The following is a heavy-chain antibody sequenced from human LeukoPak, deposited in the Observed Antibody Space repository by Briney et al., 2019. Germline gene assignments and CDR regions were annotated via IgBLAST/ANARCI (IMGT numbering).Heavy chain of an antibody. CDR1: GGSISGYY. CDR3: ARVIYYDSSGFDY. D-gene: IGHD3-22*01. V-gene: IGHV4-59*01. J-gene: IGHJ4*02. Sequence: SETLSLTCTVSGGSISGYYWSWIRQPPGKGLEWIGYIYYSGSTNYNPSLKSRVTISVDTSKNQFSLKLSSETAADTAVYYCARVIYYDSSGFDYWGQGTLVTVSS. CDR2: IYYSGST.